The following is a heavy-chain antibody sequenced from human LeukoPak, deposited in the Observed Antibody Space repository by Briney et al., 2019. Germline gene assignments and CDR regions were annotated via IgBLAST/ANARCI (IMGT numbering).Heavy chain of an antibody. Sequence: GGSLRLSCAASGFTFSNSATSSVRQAPGKGLEWVSTLSGSGITTYYADSVKGRFTISRDKSKNTLYLQMNSLRAEDTAVYYCAKGIYSSGWSYFDYWGHGTLVTVSS. CDR2: LSGSGITT. CDR1: GFTFSNSA. CDR3: AKGIYSSGWSYFDY. D-gene: IGHD6-19*01. J-gene: IGHJ4*01. V-gene: IGHV3-23*01.